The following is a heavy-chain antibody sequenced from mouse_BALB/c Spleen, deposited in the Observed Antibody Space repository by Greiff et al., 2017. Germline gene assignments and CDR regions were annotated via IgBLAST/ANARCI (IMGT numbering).Heavy chain of an antibody. CDR2: ISYSGST. V-gene: IGHV3-2*02. J-gene: IGHJ1*01. D-gene: IGHD1-1*01. CDR3: ARDIYYGSSSGYFDV. Sequence: EVKLQESGPGLVKPSQSLSLTCTVTGYSITSDYAWNWIRQFPGNKLEWMGYISYSGSTSYNPSLKSRISITRDTSKNQFFLQLNSVTTEDTATYYCARDIYYGSSSGYFDVWGAGTTVTVSS. CDR1: GYSITSDYA.